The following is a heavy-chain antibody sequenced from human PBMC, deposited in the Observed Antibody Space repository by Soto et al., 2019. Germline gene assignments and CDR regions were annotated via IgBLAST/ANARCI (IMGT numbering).Heavy chain of an antibody. CDR3: ARDPPPPLWFGELSPSYYFDY. J-gene: IGHJ4*02. D-gene: IGHD3-10*01. CDR1: GYTFTSYY. CDR2: INPSGGST. V-gene: IGHV1-46*03. Sequence: ASVKVSCKASGYTFTSYYMHWVRQAPGQGLEWMGIINPSGGSTSYAQKFQGRVTMTRDTSTSTVYMGLSSLRSEDTAVYYCARDPPPPLWFGELSPSYYFDYWGQGTLVTVSS.